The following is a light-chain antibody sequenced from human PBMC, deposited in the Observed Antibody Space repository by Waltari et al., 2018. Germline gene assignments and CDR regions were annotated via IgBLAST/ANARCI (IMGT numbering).Light chain of an antibody. V-gene: IGKV3-20*01. CDR1: QTVRTTY. CDR3: QQYDISPLT. Sequence: EIVLTQSPGTLSLSPGERATLSYRASQTVRTTYLAWYQQKPGQAPTLLTYGASSRATGIPDRFSGSVSETDFSLTISSLEPEDFAVDYWQQYDISPLTFGGGTKVEIK. J-gene: IGKJ4*01. CDR2: GAS.